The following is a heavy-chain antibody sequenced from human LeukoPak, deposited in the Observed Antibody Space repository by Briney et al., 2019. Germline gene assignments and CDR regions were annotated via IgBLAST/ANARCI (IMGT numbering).Heavy chain of an antibody. V-gene: IGHV4-39*01. CDR3: ARQGSSGWYRDWFDP. CDR1: GGSISSSTYY. D-gene: IGHD6-19*01. Sequence: SETLSLTCTVSGGSISSSTYYWGWIRQPPGKGLEWIGTIYYSGSTYYNPSLKSRVTISLDTSKNQFSLKLSSVTAADTAVYYCARQGSSGWYRDWFDPWGQGTLVTVSS. CDR2: IYYSGST. J-gene: IGHJ5*02.